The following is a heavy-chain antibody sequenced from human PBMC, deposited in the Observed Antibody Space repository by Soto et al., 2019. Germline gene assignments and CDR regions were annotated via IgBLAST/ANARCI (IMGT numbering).Heavy chain of an antibody. Sequence: SLTCTVSGGSISSGDYYWSWIRQPPGKGLEWIGYIYYSGNTHYNPSLRSRVTISLETSKNQFSLRLSSVSAADTAVYFCARDLGYDSGAYYYRYFDYWGPGTLVTVSS. J-gene: IGHJ4*02. D-gene: IGHD3-22*01. CDR2: IYYSGNT. CDR1: GGSISSGDYY. V-gene: IGHV4-30-4*01. CDR3: ARDLGYDSGAYYYRYFDY.